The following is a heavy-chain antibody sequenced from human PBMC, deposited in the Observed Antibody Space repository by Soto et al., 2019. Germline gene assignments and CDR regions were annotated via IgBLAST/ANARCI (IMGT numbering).Heavy chain of an antibody. Sequence: EVQLVESGGGLVQPGGSLRLSCSASGFTFSSYAMHWVRQAPGKGLEYVSAISSNGGSTYYADSVKGRFTISRDNSKNTLYLQMSSLRAEDTAVYYCVKERYGGNPPLDYWGQGTLVTVSS. D-gene: IGHD4-17*01. CDR1: GFTFSSYA. J-gene: IGHJ4*02. CDR2: ISSNGGST. V-gene: IGHV3-64D*06. CDR3: VKERYGGNPPLDY.